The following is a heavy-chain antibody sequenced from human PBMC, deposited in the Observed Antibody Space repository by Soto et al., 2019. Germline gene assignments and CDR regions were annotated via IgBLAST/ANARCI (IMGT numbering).Heavy chain of an antibody. D-gene: IGHD6-13*01. V-gene: IGHV3-53*04. J-gene: IGHJ6*03. CDR3: ASLGAAAGMNYYYYMDV. CDR1: GFTVSSNY. CDR2: IYSGGST. Sequence: GGSLKLSCAASGFTVSSNYMSWVRQAPGKGLEWVLVIYSGGSTYYADSVKGRFTISRHNSKNTLYLQMNSLRAEDTAVYYCASLGAAAGMNYYYYMDVWGKGTTVTVSS.